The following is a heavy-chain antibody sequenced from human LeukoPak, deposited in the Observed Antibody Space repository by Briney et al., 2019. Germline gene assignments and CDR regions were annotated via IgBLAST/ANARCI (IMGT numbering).Heavy chain of an antibody. D-gene: IGHD4-11*01. CDR3: ARPDYSSIPYGMDV. V-gene: IGHV3-21*01. Sequence: GGSLRLSCAASGFTFSIYTLSWVRQAPGKGLEWVSSIGSTTTYIFYADSVQCPFTISRDNAKNSLYLQMNSLRAEDTAVYYCARPDYSSIPYGMDVWGQGTTVTVSS. CDR2: IGSTTTYI. CDR1: GFTFSIYT. J-gene: IGHJ6*02.